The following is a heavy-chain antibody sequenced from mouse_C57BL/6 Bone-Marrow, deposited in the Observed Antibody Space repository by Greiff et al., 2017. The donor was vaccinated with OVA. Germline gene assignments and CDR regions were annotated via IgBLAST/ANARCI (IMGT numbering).Heavy chain of an antibody. J-gene: IGHJ2*01. D-gene: IGHD1-1*01. Sequence: QVQLQQPGAELVKPGASVKLSCTASGYTFTSYWMHWVKQRPGQGLEWIGMIHPGSGSTNYTEKFKSKATLTVDKSSSTAYMQLSSLTSEDSAVYYCARSLYYYGSSYDFDYWGQGTTLTVSS. CDR1: GYTFTSYW. CDR3: ARSLYYYGSSYDFDY. V-gene: IGHV1-64*01. CDR2: IHPGSGST.